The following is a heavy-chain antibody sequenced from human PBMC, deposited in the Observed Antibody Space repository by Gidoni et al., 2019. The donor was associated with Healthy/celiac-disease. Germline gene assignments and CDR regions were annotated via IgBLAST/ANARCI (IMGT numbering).Heavy chain of an antibody. CDR3: ARGSGDYYDRYFDY. CDR1: GGSISSYY. D-gene: IGHD3-22*01. Sequence: QVQLQESGPGLVKPSETLSLTCTVSGGSISSYYWRWIRQPPGKGLEWIGYIYYSGSTNYNPSLKSRVTISVDTSKNQFSLKLSSVTAADTAVYYCARGSGDYYDRYFDYWGQGTLVTVSS. CDR2: IYYSGST. V-gene: IGHV4-59*01. J-gene: IGHJ4*02.